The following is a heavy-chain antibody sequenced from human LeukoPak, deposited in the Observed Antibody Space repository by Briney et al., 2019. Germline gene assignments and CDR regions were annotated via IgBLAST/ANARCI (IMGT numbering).Heavy chain of an antibody. CDR3: AKGGERGTFYLSD. V-gene: IGHV3-30*02. Sequence: LAFIWSDGSKKNYADSVKGRFTISRDNSKNTASLQMNNVRDDDTAVYYCAKGGERGTFYLSDWGQGTLVTV. CDR2: IWSDGSKK. J-gene: IGHJ4*02. D-gene: IGHD1-26*01.